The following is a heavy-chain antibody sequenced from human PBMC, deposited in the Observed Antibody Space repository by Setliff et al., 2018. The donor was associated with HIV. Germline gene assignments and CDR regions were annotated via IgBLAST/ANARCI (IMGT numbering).Heavy chain of an antibody. V-gene: IGHV4-39*07. CDR3: AREIYGGNSRPFDS. Sequence: SETLSLTCTVSGGSIKSSSYYWGWIRQPPGKGLEWIGSIYYSGNTNYNPSLKSRVTISVDPSKNPLSLKLSSVTAADTAVYYCAREIYGGNSRPFDSWGQGTLVTVSS. CDR1: GGSIKSSSYY. CDR2: IYYSGNT. D-gene: IGHD4-17*01. J-gene: IGHJ4*02.